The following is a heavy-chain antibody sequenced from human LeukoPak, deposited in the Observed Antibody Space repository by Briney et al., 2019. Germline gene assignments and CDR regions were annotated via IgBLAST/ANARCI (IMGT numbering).Heavy chain of an antibody. Sequence: ASVKVSCKASGYTLTNYNISWVRQAPGQGLEWMGWINTYKGDTLYAQKLQGRVTMTADASTNTAYMELRSLRFDDTAVYYCAREFGHCYGDNCFYFFDTWGQGFRVTVSS. D-gene: IGHD4-23*01. CDR2: INTYKGDT. CDR3: AREFGHCYGDNCFYFFDT. CDR1: GYTLTNYN. V-gene: IGHV1-18*01. J-gene: IGHJ4*02.